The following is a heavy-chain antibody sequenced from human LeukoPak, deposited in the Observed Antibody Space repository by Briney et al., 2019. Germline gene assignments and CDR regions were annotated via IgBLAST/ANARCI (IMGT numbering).Heavy chain of an antibody. V-gene: IGHV3-33*01. D-gene: IGHD6-13*01. J-gene: IGHJ4*02. CDR1: GFTFSNYG. CDR2: IWYDGSNK. CDR3: ATARSYTNSWFFES. Sequence: GGSLRLSCAASGFTFSNYGMHWVRQAPGKGLEWVAIIWYDGSNKYYADSGKGRFIISRDNSENTLYLQMNSLRADDTAVYYCATARSYTNSWFFESWGQGSLVSVSS.